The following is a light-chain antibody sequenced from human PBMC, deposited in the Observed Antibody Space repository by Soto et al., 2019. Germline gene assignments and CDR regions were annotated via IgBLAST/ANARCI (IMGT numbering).Light chain of an antibody. J-gene: IGKJ1*01. CDR2: GAS. CDR1: QSVSSN. CDR3: QQYNNWWT. Sequence: DIEMTQPPATLSVSPGESATLSCRASQSVSSNVAWYQQKPGQAPRLLIYGASTRATGIPDRFSGSGSGTEFTLTISSLQSEDFAVYYCQQYNNWWTFGQGTKGDIK. V-gene: IGKV3-15*01.